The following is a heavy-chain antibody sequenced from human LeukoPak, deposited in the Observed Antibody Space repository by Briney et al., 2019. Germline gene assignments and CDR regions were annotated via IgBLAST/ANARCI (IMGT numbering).Heavy chain of an antibody. CDR3: ARHVRYYYGMDV. V-gene: IGHV5-10-1*01. CDR1: GSIFTSYW. J-gene: IGHJ6*04. Sequence: PGESLRISCKGSGSIFTSYWISWVRQMPGKGLEWMGRIDPSDSYTNYSPSFQGHVTISADKSISTAYLQWSSLKASDTAMYYCARHVRYYYGMDVWGKGTTVTVSS. CDR2: IDPSDSYT. D-gene: IGHD2-8*01.